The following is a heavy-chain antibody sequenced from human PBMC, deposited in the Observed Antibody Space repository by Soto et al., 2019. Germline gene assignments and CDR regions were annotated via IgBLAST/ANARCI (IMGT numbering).Heavy chain of an antibody. D-gene: IGHD6-13*01. Sequence: ASLKVSCKASGYTFTGYYMHCVRQAPGQGLEWMGWINPNSGGTNYAQKFQGRVTMTRDTSISTAYMELSRLRSDDTAVYYCLSHPKRYSITINWGQGTLVTVSS. V-gene: IGHV1-2*02. CDR2: INPNSGGT. CDR3: LSHPKRYSITIN. CDR1: GYTFTGYY. J-gene: IGHJ4*02.